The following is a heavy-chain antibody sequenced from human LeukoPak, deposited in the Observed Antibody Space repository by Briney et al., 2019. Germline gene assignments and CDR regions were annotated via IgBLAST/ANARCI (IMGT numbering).Heavy chain of an antibody. J-gene: IGHJ4*02. CDR1: GFTFSSYW. V-gene: IGHV3-7*01. D-gene: IGHD3-3*01. Sequence: GGSLRLSCAASGFTFSSYWMSWVRQAPGKGGEWVANLKQYGSDNYYVASVNARFTISIYNAQNSLYLQINSLSAEDTAVYYCARVGDFWSGYYADYWGQGPLVTASS. CDR2: LKQYGSDN. CDR3: ARVGDFWSGYYADY.